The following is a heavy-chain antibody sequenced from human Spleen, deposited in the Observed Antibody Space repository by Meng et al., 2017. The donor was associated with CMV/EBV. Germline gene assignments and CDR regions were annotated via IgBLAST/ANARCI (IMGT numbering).Heavy chain of an antibody. CDR3: AHRLGGSWYQYYFDY. D-gene: IGHD6-13*01. CDR2: LYWNDDK. V-gene: IGHV2-5*01. CDR1: FSPRPWGGG. Sequence: FSPRPWGGGVGWLRPHPGKALGWLALLYWNDDKRYSPSLKSRLTITKDTSKNQVVLTMTNMDPVDTATYYCAHRLGGSWYQYYFDYWGQGTLVTVSS. J-gene: IGHJ4*02.